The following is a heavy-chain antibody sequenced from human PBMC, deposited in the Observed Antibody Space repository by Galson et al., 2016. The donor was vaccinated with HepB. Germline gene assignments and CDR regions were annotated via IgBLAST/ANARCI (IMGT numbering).Heavy chain of an antibody. CDR1: GGTFSSYA. CDR2: IIPIFGAA. J-gene: IGHJ5*02. V-gene: IGHV1-69*06. Sequence: SVKVSCKASGGTFSSYAISWVRQAPGQGLEWMGGIIPIFGAANYAQKFQGRVTITADRSTSTAYMELSSLRSEDTAVYYCAVGLYGDFQNWFDPGGQGTLVTVSS. D-gene: IGHD4-17*01. CDR3: AVGLYGDFQNWFDP.